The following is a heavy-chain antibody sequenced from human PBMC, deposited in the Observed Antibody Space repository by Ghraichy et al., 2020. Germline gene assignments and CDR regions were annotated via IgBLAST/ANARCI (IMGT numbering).Heavy chain of an antibody. V-gene: IGHV3-23*01. CDR3: AKDRDYYDSSGYYYFDYYYGMDV. J-gene: IGHJ6*02. CDR1: GFTFSSYA. CDR2: ISGSGGST. Sequence: GGSLRLSCAASGFTFSSYAMSWVRQAPGKGLEWVSAISGSGGSTYYADSVKGRFTISRDNSKNTLYLQMNSLRAEDTAVYYCAKDRDYYDSSGYYYFDYYYGMDVWGQGTTVTVSS. D-gene: IGHD3-22*01.